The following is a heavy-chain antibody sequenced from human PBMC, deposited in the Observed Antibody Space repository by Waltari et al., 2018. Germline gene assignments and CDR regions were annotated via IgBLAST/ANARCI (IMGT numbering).Heavy chain of an antibody. CDR1: GFIFSSFA. CDR2: ISYDGRNK. Sequence: QVQLVESGGGVVQSGRSLRLSCAASGFIFSSFAMHWVRQAPGKGLEWVAVISYDGRNKYYADSMKGRFTVFRDNFKNVVSLQVTSLRTEDTAIYYCARDGPGGPGPWFDYWGQGTLVTVSS. CDR3: ARDGPGGPGPWFDY. J-gene: IGHJ4*02. V-gene: IGHV3-30*04. D-gene: IGHD3-16*01.